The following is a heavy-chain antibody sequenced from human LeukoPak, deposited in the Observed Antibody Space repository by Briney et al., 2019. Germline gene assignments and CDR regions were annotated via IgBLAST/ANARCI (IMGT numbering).Heavy chain of an antibody. CDR3: AKDSPDTAMGYYYYYYGMDV. J-gene: IGHJ6*02. V-gene: IGHV3-23*01. D-gene: IGHD5-18*01. Sequence: PGGSLRLSCAASGFTFSSYAMSWVRQAPGKGLEWVSAISGSGGSTYYADSVKGRFTISRDNSKNTLYLQMNSLRAEDTAVYYCAKDSPDTAMGYYYYYYGMDVWGQGTTVTVSS. CDR2: ISGSGGST. CDR1: GFTFSSYA.